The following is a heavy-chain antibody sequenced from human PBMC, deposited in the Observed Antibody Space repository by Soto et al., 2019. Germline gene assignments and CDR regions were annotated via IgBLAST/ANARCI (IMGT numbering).Heavy chain of an antibody. J-gene: IGHJ2*01. CDR2: IIPIFGTA. CDR3: ASTYDFWSGYKPKYWYFDL. CDR1: GGTFSSYA. V-gene: IGHV1-69*01. Sequence: QVQLVQSGAEVKKPGSSVKVSCKASGGTFSSYAISWVRQAPGQGLEWMGGIIPIFGTANYAQKFQGRVTITADESTRTAYMELSSLRSEDTAVYYCASTYDFWSGYKPKYWYFDLWGRGTLVTVSS. D-gene: IGHD3-3*01.